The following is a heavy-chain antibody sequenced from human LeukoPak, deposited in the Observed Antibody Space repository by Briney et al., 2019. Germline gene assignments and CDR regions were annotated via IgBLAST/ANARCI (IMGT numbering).Heavy chain of an antibody. CDR2: IYYSGST. CDR3: ARDKYYYDSSGPDYYYYMDV. V-gene: IGHV4-59*01. J-gene: IGHJ6*03. CDR1: GGSISSYY. D-gene: IGHD3-22*01. Sequence: SETLSLTCTVSGGSISSYYWSWIRQSPGKGLEWIGYIYYSGSTNYNPSLKSRVTISVDTSKNQFSLKLSSVTAADTAVYYCARDKYYYDSSGPDYYYYMDVWGKGTRSPSP.